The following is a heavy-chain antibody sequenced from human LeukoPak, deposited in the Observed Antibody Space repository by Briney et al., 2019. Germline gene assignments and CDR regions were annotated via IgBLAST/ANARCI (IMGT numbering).Heavy chain of an antibody. CDR1: GFTFSSYA. D-gene: IGHD3-22*01. J-gene: IGHJ1*01. Sequence: GGSLRLSCAASGFTFSSYAMSWVRQAPGKGLEWVSVIYSGGSTYYADSVKGRFTISRDNAKNSLYLQMSSLRAEDTAVYYCATYSSLNRREFQYWGQGTLLTVSS. CDR3: ATYSSLNRREFQY. V-gene: IGHV3-23*03. CDR2: IYSGGST.